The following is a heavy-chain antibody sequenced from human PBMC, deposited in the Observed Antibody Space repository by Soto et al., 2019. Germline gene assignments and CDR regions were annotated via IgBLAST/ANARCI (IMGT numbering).Heavy chain of an antibody. J-gene: IGHJ4*02. CDR2: ISPYNGNA. Sequence: ASVKVSCNASGYGFTIYGLSWVRQAPGQGLEWMAWISPYNGNANYAQKFQGRVSMTTDTSTSTAYMELRSLRSDDTAVYYCARDLGFSSSKALDFWGQGTLVT. D-gene: IGHD6-19*01. V-gene: IGHV1-18*01. CDR1: GYGFTIYG. CDR3: ARDLGFSSSKALDF.